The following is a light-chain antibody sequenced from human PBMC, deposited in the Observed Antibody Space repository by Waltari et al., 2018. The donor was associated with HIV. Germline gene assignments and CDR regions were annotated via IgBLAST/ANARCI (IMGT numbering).Light chain of an antibody. Sequence: QSVLTQPPSASGTPGQRVTISCSGSSSNIGRNSVSWFQQLPGTAPKLLIYTDEQRPSGVPDRFSGSKSGTSGSLAISGLQSDDEADYYFATWDDSLDGWLFGGGTKLTVL. CDR1: SSNIGRNS. CDR3: ATWDDSLDGWL. V-gene: IGLV1-44*01. CDR2: TDE. J-gene: IGLJ3*02.